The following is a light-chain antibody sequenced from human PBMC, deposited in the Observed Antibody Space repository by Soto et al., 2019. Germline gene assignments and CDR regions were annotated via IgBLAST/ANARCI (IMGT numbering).Light chain of an antibody. CDR1: QTVSRN. CDR2: DIS. CDR3: QQRSNWPRIT. Sequence: EVVMTQSPATLSVSPGERATLSCRASQTVSRNLAWYQQRPGQAPRLLIYDISNRATGVPARFSGSGSGTDFTLTISSLEPEDFAVYYCQQRSNWPRITFGQGTRLEIK. J-gene: IGKJ5*01. V-gene: IGKV3-11*01.